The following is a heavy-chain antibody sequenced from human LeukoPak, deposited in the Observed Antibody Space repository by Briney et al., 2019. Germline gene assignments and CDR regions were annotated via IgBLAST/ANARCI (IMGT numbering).Heavy chain of an antibody. D-gene: IGHD6-13*01. J-gene: IGHJ4*02. Sequence: NSSETLSLTCAVYGGSFRAYYSSWIRQPPGKGREWIGEISHSGNTNHNPSLKSRVTISEDTSKSQFSLKLSAVTAAGTALYYCARGGIATPGVGGYFDYWGQGIFVTVSS. CDR1: GGSFRAYY. CDR3: ARGGIATPGVGGYFDY. V-gene: IGHV4-34*01. CDR2: ISHSGNT.